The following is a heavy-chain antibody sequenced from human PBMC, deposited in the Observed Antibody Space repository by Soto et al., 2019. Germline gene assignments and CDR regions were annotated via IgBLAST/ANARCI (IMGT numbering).Heavy chain of an antibody. D-gene: IGHD3-22*01. CDR3: ARPTNSFYFDSSGFLY. CDR2: IYPDDSDT. CDR1: GYDFTTYW. Sequence: GESLKISCQGSGYDFTTYWIGWEHQIPGKGLEWMGIIYPDDSDTRYSPSFQGHVTISVDKSINTAYLQWSSLRASDTAMYYCARPTNSFYFDSSGFLYWGQGTLVTVS. J-gene: IGHJ4*02. V-gene: IGHV5-51*07.